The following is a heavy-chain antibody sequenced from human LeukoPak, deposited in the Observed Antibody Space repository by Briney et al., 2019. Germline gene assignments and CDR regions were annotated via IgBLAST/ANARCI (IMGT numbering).Heavy chain of an antibody. D-gene: IGHD2-2*01. Sequence: GKSLRLSCAASGFTFSSYGMHWVRQAPGKGLEWVAVIWYDGSNKYYADSVKGRFTISRDNSKNTLYLQMNSLRAEDTAVYYCASEGYCSSTSCYDYYGMDVWGQGTTVTVSS. V-gene: IGHV3-33*08. J-gene: IGHJ6*02. CDR2: IWYDGSNK. CDR1: GFTFSSYG. CDR3: ASEGYCSSTSCYDYYGMDV.